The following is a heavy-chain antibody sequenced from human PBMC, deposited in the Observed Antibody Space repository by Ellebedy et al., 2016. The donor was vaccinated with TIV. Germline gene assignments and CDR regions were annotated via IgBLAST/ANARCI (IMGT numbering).Heavy chain of an antibody. CDR2: IWYDGSNK. CDR3: AKDSKDIVVVPAAIYYYYYYMDV. Sequence: GESLKISXAASGFTFSSYAMHWVRQAPGKGLEWVAVIWYDGSNKYYADSVKGRFTISRDNSKNTLYLQMNSLRAEDTAVYYCAKDSKDIVVVPAAIYYYYYYMDVWGKGTTVTVSS. D-gene: IGHD2-2*01. CDR1: GFTFSSYA. J-gene: IGHJ6*03. V-gene: IGHV3-30*02.